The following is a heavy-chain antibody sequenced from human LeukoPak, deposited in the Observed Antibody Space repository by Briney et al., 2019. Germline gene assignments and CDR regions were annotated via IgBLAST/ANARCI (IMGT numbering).Heavy chain of an antibody. CDR2: TNPNSGGT. D-gene: IGHD2-2*03. Sequence: ASVKVSCKASGYTFTSYYMHWVRQAPGQGLEWMGWTNPNSGGTNYAQKFQGRVTMTRDTSISTAYMELSRLRSDDTAVYYCAREGVLDIVVVPAAPFDYWGQGTLVTVSS. J-gene: IGHJ4*02. CDR1: GYTFTSYY. V-gene: IGHV1-2*02. CDR3: AREGVLDIVVVPAAPFDY.